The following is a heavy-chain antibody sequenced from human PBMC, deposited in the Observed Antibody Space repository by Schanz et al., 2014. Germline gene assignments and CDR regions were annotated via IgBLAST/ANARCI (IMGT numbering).Heavy chain of an antibody. Sequence: QVQLVQSGPEVKKPGASVRVSCQASGYTFVGYYIHWLRQAPGQGLEWMGWINPDSGDTNYVQNYQGRVTITRATSITTAYMDLSRLTSDDTAVYYCARVYRWQHILGHFDSWGQGSLVTVSS. V-gene: IGHV1-2*02. CDR3: ARVYRWQHILGHFDS. D-gene: IGHD6-13*01. CDR1: GYTFVGYY. CDR2: INPDSGDT. J-gene: IGHJ4*02.